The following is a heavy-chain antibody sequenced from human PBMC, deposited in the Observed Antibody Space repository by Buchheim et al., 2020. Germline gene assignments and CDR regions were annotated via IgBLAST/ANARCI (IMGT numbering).Heavy chain of an antibody. V-gene: IGHV3-7*01. CDR3: GYGGIVAPNWFDP. CDR1: GFTFSCYW. D-gene: IGHD6-13*01. J-gene: IGHJ5*01. Sequence: EVQLVESGGGLVQPGGSLRLPCAVSGFTFSCYWMTWVRHAPGKGLEWVANIKQDGSDKYYVDSVKGRLPISRDNAKNTLYLQMNSVRAEDTAVYYCGYGGIVAPNWFDPWGQGTL. CDR2: IKQDGSDK.